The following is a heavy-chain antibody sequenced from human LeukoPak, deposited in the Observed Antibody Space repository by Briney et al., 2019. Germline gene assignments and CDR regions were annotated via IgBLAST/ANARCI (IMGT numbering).Heavy chain of an antibody. D-gene: IGHD4-17*01. CDR2: IYYSGST. Sequence: SETLSLTCTVSGGSISSSSYYWGWIRQPPGTGLEWIGSIYYSGSTYYNPSLKSRVTISVDTSKNQFSLKLSSVTAADTAVYYCATVTTPRYYFDYWGQGTLVTVSS. CDR3: ATVTTPRYYFDY. J-gene: IGHJ4*02. V-gene: IGHV4-39*01. CDR1: GGSISSSSYY.